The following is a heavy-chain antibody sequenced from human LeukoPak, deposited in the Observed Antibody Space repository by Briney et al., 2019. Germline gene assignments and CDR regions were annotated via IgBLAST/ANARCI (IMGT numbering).Heavy chain of an antibody. J-gene: IGHJ4*02. CDR1: GFRFTNYD. CDR2: ISSSGDTV. D-gene: IGHD3-10*01. V-gene: IGHV3-11*01. CDR3: AREAEIEISLVRGGNFDV. Sequence: GGSLRLSCGASGFRFTNYDMSWIRQAPGKGLEWLSYISSSGDTVFYVDSVKGRFTLSRDNANNSMSLQMNSLRVEDTAVYYCAREAEIEISLVRGGNFDVWGQGTVVTVSS.